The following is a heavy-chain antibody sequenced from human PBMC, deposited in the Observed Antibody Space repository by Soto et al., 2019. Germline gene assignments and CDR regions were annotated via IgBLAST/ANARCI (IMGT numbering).Heavy chain of an antibody. CDR3: ARAPGYSLGGDFDY. D-gene: IGHD3-16*01. CDR1: GGSISSYY. J-gene: IGHJ4*02. Sequence: QVQLQESGPGLVKPSETLSLTCTVSGGSISSYYWSWIRQPPGKGLEWIGYIYYSGSTNYNPSLKSRVTISVDTSKNQVSLKLSSVTAADTAVYYCARAPGYSLGGDFDYWGQGTLVTVSS. V-gene: IGHV4-59*01. CDR2: IYYSGST.